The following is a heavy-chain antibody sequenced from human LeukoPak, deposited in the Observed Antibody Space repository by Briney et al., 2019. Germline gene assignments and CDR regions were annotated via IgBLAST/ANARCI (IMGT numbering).Heavy chain of an antibody. V-gene: IGHV3-30*09. D-gene: IGHD5-24*01. J-gene: IGHJ4*02. CDR2: ISTDGNYK. CDR3: ARRPVPTIKGYFDS. Sequence: GGSRRPSWAAAGFTFSNYGRYWVRQAPGKGLEWVSVISTDGNYKYYADSVEGRFAVSRDNSKNIVYLQMNSLSADDTAVYYCARRPVPTIKGYFDSWGQGTLVTVSS. CDR1: GFTFSNYG.